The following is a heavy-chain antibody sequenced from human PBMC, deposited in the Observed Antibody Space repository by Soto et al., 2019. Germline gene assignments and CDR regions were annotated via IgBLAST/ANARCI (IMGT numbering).Heavy chain of an antibody. V-gene: IGHV3-11*01. CDR1: GFTFSDYY. D-gene: IGHD6-13*01. J-gene: IGHJ4*02. CDR2: ISSSGSTK. Sequence: PGGSLRLSCAASGFTFSDYYMSWIRQAPGRGLEWVSYISSSGSTKYYADSVQGRFTISTDNAKNSLYLQMTSLGAEDTTVYYCARDEGDSSWSQYFDYWGQGTLVTVSS. CDR3: ARDEGDSSWSQYFDY.